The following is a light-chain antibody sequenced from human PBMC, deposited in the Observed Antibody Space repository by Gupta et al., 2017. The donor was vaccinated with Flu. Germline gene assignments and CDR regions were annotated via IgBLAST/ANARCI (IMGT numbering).Light chain of an antibody. J-gene: IGLJ2*01. CDR1: RLQQKY. V-gene: IGLV3-1*01. Sequence: SAGQTVTITCSGHRLQQKYVSWLQQRPAQSLFFVIYRDFQRPSGIPARFSAANSATTAIPTIAETQVVDDSYVYCPEWNKDNLVFGGGTKFTVL. CDR2: RDF. CDR3: PEWNKDNLV.